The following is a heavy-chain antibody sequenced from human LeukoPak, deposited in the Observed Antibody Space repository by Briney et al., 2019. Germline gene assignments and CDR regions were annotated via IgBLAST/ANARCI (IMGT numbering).Heavy chain of an antibody. D-gene: IGHD6-13*01. CDR1: GGSISSYY. CDR3: ARGVYIAAAQYGY. CDR2: IYYSGTT. J-gene: IGHJ4*02. V-gene: IGHV4-59*01. Sequence: SETLSLTCTVSGGSISSYYWSWIRQPPGKGLEWIGYIYYSGTTNYNPSLKSRDTISVDTSKNQFSLKLSSVTAADTAVNYCARGVYIAAAQYGYWGQGTLVTVSS.